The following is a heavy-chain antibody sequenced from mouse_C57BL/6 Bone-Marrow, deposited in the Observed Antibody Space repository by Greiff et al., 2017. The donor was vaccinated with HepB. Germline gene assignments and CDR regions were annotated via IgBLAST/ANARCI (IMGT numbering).Heavy chain of an antibody. V-gene: IGHV3-6*01. Sequence: EVKLMESGPGLVKPSQSLSLTCSVTGYSITSGYYWNWIRQFPGNKLEWMGYISYDGSNNYNPSLKNRISITRDTSKNQFFLKLNSVTTEDTATYYCARDLYYYGMAYWGQGTLVTVSA. CDR3: ARDLYYYGMAY. J-gene: IGHJ3*01. D-gene: IGHD1-1*01. CDR2: ISYDGSN. CDR1: GYSITSGYY.